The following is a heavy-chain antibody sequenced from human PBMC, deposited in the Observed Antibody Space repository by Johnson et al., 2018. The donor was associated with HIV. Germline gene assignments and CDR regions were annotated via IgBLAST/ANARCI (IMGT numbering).Heavy chain of an antibody. D-gene: IGHD3-22*01. Sequence: VQLVESGGGFVQPGGSLRLSCGASGFSVSNTYMNWVRQAPGKGLEWVSVMYSGGNTYYADSVRGRFTISRDNSKNTLYLQMNSLRAEDTAVYYCARLYYYDSSGYYVGAFDIWGQGTMVTVSA. CDR3: ARLYYYDSSGYYVGAFDI. CDR2: MYSGGNT. J-gene: IGHJ3*02. CDR1: GFSVSNTY. V-gene: IGHV3-66*04.